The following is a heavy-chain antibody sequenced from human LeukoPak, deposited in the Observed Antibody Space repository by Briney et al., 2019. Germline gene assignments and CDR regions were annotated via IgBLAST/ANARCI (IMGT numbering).Heavy chain of an antibody. CDR2: FYPGDSDT. J-gene: IGHJ6*02. CDR1: GYSFTSYW. D-gene: IGHD4-11*01. Sequence: GESLKISCKGSGYSFTSYWIGWVRQMPGKGLEWMGIFYPGDSDTRYSPSFQGQVTISADKSISTAYLQWSSLKASDTAMYYCATSPLTTGYYYYGMDVWGQGTTVTVSS. V-gene: IGHV5-51*01. CDR3: ATSPLTTGYYYYGMDV.